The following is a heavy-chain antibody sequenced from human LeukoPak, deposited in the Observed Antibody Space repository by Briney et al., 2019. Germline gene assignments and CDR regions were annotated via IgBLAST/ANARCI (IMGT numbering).Heavy chain of an antibody. CDR3: ARHLSVGYSYGSEYSWFDP. Sequence: SETLSLTCAVSGGSISSGGYSWSWIRQPPGKGLEWIGYIYYSGSTNYNPSLKSRVTISVYTSKNQFSLKLSSVTAADTAVYYCARHLSVGYSYGSEYSWFDPWGQGTLVTVSS. CDR2: IYYSGST. D-gene: IGHD5-18*01. CDR1: GGSISSGGYS. J-gene: IGHJ5*02. V-gene: IGHV4-61*08.